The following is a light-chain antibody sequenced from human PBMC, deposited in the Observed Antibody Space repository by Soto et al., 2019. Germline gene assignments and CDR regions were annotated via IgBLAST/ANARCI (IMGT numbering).Light chain of an antibody. CDR2: EVN. CDR3: NSFTTSSTYV. CDR1: SSDIGSYNR. J-gene: IGLJ1*01. V-gene: IGLV2-18*02. Sequence: QSALTQPASVSGSPGQSITISCTGTSSDIGSYNRVSWYQQPPGTAPKLIIYEVNNRPPGVPDRFSGSKSGNTASLTISGLQAEDEADYYCNSFTTSSTYVFGTGTKVTVL.